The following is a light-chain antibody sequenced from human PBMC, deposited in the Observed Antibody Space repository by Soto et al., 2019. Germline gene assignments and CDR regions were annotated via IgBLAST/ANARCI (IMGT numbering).Light chain of an antibody. Sequence: DIQMTQSPSSLSASVGDRVTITCRASHTINRFLIWYQQKPGNAPKLLVYGASTLQSGVTSRFSGSGSGTDFTLTISSLQPDDFATYYCQQSFSTPWTFGQGTKVEIK. CDR3: QQSFSTPWT. J-gene: IGKJ1*01. V-gene: IGKV1-39*01. CDR2: GAS. CDR1: HTINRF.